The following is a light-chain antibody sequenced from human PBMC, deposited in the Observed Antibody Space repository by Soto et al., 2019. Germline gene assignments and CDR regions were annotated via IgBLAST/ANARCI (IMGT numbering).Light chain of an antibody. J-gene: IGLJ2*01. Sequence: QPVLTQPRSVSGSPGQSVTISCTGTSSDVGAYNYVSWFQQHPGKAPKLMMSDVSKRPSGVPDRFSGSKSGTTASLTISGLQAEDEADYYCCSYAGSYTLLFGGGTKVTVL. CDR3: CSYAGSYTLL. CDR1: SSDVGAYNY. CDR2: DVS. V-gene: IGLV2-11*01.